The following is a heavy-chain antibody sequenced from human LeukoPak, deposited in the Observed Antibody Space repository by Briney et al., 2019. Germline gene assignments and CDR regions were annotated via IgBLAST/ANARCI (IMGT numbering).Heavy chain of an antibody. CDR1: GFTFSSYT. CDR3: ARAMRTYYYYYMDV. CDR2: ISGSGGST. J-gene: IGHJ6*03. Sequence: GGLRLSCAASGFTFSSYTMSWVRQAPGRGLEWVSAISGSGGSTYYADSVKGRFTISRDNFKHTLYLQMNSLRAEDTAVYYCARAMRTYYYYYMDVWGKGTTVTISS. V-gene: IGHV3-23*01.